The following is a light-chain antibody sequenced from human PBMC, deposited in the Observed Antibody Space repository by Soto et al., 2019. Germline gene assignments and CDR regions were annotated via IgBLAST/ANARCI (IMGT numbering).Light chain of an antibody. CDR2: SDN. CDR1: TANIGKNH. V-gene: IGLV1-47*02. CDR3: AAWDDRMSGRV. Sequence: QAVLTQSPSTSGAPGQRVTISCSGNTANIGKNHVYWYQQFPGTAPKLLIYSDNQRPSWVPDRFSVSKSDTSASLAISGLRSEDEAVYYCAAWDDRMSGRVFGGGTKLTVL. J-gene: IGLJ3*02.